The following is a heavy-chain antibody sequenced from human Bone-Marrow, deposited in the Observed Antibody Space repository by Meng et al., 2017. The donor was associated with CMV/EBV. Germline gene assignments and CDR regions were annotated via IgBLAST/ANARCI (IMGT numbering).Heavy chain of an antibody. CDR2: IRYDGSNN. CDR1: GFTFSSYG. J-gene: IGHJ6*02. D-gene: IGHD2-2*01. V-gene: IGHV3-30*02. Sequence: GESLKISCAASGFTFSSYGMHWVRQAPGKGLEWVAFIRYDGSNNYYVDSVKGRFTISRDNARNSLYLQMNSLRADDTAVYYCARERRCSSASCSPGFMDVWGQGTTVTVSS. CDR3: ARERRCSSASCSPGFMDV.